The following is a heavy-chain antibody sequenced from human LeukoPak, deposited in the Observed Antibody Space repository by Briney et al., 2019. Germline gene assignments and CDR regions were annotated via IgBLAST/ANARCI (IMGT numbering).Heavy chain of an antibody. CDR1: GLTSGIYA. Sequence: GGSLRLSCAASGLTSGIYAVSWVRQAPGKGLEWVSAFSGGGDSFYADSVRGRFSISADRSRNILYLQMNSLRVEDTAVYYCGKEVERHFDLRYWGQGTPVTVSS. D-gene: IGHD2-15*01. J-gene: IGHJ4*02. CDR3: GKEVERHFDLRY. CDR2: FSGGGDS. V-gene: IGHV3-23*01.